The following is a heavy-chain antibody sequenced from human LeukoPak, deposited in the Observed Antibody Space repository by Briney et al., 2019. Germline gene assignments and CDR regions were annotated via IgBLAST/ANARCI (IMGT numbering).Heavy chain of an antibody. CDR3: ARVHYEAFNAQYQDYGMDV. J-gene: IGHJ6*02. D-gene: IGHD3-3*01. CDR2: ISTFNGNT. Sequence: PVASVKVSCKASGYTFTSNGITWVRQAPGQGLEWMGWISTFNGNTDYAQNLQGRVTMTRDTSTSTAYMELRSLRSDDTAVYYCARVHYEAFNAQYQDYGMDVWGQGTTVTVSS. V-gene: IGHV1-18*04. CDR1: GYTFTSNG.